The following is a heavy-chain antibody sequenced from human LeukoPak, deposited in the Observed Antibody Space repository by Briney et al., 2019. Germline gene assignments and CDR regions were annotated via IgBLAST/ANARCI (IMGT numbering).Heavy chain of an antibody. CDR2: ISISDGRT. CDR3: ASSLPRYSSSWYLFNY. Sequence: GGSLRLSCAVSEFIFNNYAMAWVRQAPGKGPEWVSTISISDGRTWYADSVQGRFTTSRDNSKNTLYLQMNSLRAEDTAVYYCASSLPRYSSSWYLFNYWGQGTLVTVSS. D-gene: IGHD6-13*01. V-gene: IGHV3-23*01. CDR1: EFIFNNYA. J-gene: IGHJ4*02.